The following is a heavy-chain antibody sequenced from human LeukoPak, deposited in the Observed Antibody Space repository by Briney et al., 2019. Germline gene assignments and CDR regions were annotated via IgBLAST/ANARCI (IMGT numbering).Heavy chain of an antibody. D-gene: IGHD3-9*01. CDR1: GYSFTSYW. Sequence: GESLKISCKGSGYSFTSYWIGWVRQMPGKGLEWMGIIYPGDSDTRYSPSFQGQVTTSADKSISTAYLQWSSLKASDTAMYYCARRRILTGYYYYFDYWGQGTLVTVSS. J-gene: IGHJ4*02. CDR2: IYPGDSDT. V-gene: IGHV5-51*01. CDR3: ARRRILTGYYYYFDY.